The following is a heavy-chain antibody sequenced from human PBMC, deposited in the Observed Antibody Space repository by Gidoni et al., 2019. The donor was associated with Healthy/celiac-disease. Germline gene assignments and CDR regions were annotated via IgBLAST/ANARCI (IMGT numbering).Heavy chain of an antibody. CDR2: IYYSGST. CDR3: ARASEWLNGMDV. V-gene: IGHV4-31*03. J-gene: IGHJ6*02. CDR1: GGSISSGGYY. Sequence: QVQLQESGPGLVKPSQTLSLTCTVAGGSISSGGYYWSWIRQHPGKGLEWIGYIYYSGSTYYNPSLKSRVTISVDTSNNRFSLKLSSVTAADAAVYYCARASEWLNGMDVWGQGTTVTVSS. D-gene: IGHD3-3*01.